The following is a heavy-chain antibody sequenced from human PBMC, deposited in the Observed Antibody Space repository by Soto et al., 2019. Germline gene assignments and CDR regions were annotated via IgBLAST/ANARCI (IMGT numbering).Heavy chain of an antibody. CDR1: GFTFSSYS. CDR2: ISSSSSYI. V-gene: IGHV3-21*01. CDR3: ARDKNLRTTEYYFDY. Sequence: GGSLRLSCAASGFTFSSYSMNWVRQAPGKGLEWVSSISSSSSYIYYADSVKGRFTISRDNAKNSLYLQMNSLRAEDTAVYYCARDKNLRTTEYYFDYWGQGTLVTVSS. D-gene: IGHD4-4*01. J-gene: IGHJ4*02.